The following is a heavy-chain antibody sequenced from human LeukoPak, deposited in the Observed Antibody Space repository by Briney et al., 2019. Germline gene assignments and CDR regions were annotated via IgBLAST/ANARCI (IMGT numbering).Heavy chain of an antibody. J-gene: IGHJ4*02. Sequence: GGSLRLSCAASGFTFSSYAMSWVRQAPGKGLEWVSAISGSVGSTYYADSVKGRFTISRDNSKNTLYLQMNSLRAEDTAVYYCAKDHYYGSGSQFAYWGQGTLVTVSS. CDR3: AKDHYYGSGSQFAY. D-gene: IGHD3-10*01. V-gene: IGHV3-23*01. CDR1: GFTFSSYA. CDR2: ISGSVGST.